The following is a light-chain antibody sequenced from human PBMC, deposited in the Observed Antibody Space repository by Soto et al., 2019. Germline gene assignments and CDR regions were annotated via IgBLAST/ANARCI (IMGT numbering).Light chain of an antibody. CDR3: QEYSDWPTWT. CDR2: GAS. V-gene: IGKV3D-15*01. J-gene: IGKJ1*01. Sequence: EIVMTQSPANLSVSPGERATLSCRTSQSVSSNLAWYQQKPGQAPRLLIYGASTRATGIPARFSGSGSGTEFTLTISSLQSEDLAIYYCQEYSDWPTWTFGQGTKVDIK. CDR1: QSVSSN.